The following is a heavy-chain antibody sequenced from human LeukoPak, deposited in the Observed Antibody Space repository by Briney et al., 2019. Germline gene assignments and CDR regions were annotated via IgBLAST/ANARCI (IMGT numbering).Heavy chain of an antibody. D-gene: IGHD6-19*01. CDR1: GFNFSTHS. CDR3: ARVGAEAGSHAYYYYGLDV. Sequence: PGGSLRLSGITSGFNFSTHSMNWVRQAPGKGLEWISYISYSSTTIYYADSVKGRFTISRDNAKTSLSLQMNSLRDEDTAVYYCARVGAEAGSHAYYYYGLDVWGQGTTVTVSS. CDR2: ISYSSTTI. V-gene: IGHV3-48*02. J-gene: IGHJ6*02.